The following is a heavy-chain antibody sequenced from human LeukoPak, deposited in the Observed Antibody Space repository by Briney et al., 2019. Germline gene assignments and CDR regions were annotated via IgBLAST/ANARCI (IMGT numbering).Heavy chain of an antibody. D-gene: IGHD1-26*01. Sequence: PSETLSLTCTVSGGSISSGDYYWSWIRQPPGKGLEWIGYIYYSGSTYYNPSLKSRVTISVDTSKNQFSLKLSSVTAADTAVYYCVRARGEFSYSHDYWGQGTLVTVSS. CDR2: IYYSGST. J-gene: IGHJ4*02. CDR1: GGSISSGDYY. CDR3: VRARGEFSYSHDY. V-gene: IGHV4-30-4*08.